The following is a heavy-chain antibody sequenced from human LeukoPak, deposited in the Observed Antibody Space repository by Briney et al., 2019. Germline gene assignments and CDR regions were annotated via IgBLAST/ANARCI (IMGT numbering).Heavy chain of an antibody. J-gene: IGHJ4*02. D-gene: IGHD1-26*01. CDR1: GYTFTSYG. Sequence: ASVKVSCKASGYTFTSYGISWVRQAPGQGLEWMGWISAYNGNTNYAQKLQGRVTMTTDTSTSTAYMELRSLRSDGTAVYYCARDRPPWEPEPFGGVDYWGQGTLVTVSS. CDR3: ARDRPPWEPEPFGGVDY. CDR2: ISAYNGNT. V-gene: IGHV1-18*01.